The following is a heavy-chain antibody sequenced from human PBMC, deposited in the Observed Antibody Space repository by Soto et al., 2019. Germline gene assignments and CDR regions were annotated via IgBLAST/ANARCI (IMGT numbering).Heavy chain of an antibody. CDR2: IDWDDDK. V-gene: IGHV2-70*01. CDR3: ARLVVAPGYYYYGMDV. J-gene: IGHJ6*02. Sequence: SGPTLVNPTQTLTLTCTFSGFSLSTSGMCVSWIRQPPGKALEWLALIDWDDDKYYSTSLKTRLTISKDTSKNQVVLTMTNMDPVDTATYYCARLVVAPGYYYYGMDVWGQGTTVNVSS. CDR1: GFSLSTSGMC. D-gene: IGHD2-15*01.